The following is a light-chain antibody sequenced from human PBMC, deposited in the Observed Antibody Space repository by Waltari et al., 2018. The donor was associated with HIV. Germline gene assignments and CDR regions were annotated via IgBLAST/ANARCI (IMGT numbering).Light chain of an antibody. J-gene: IGLJ3*02. CDR2: DVS. CDR3: SSYTSSSTLV. V-gene: IGLV2-14*03. CDR1: SSDVGGYNY. Sequence: QSALTHPASVSGSPGQSITISCPGTSSDVGGYNYVSWYQQHPGKAPKLMIYDVSNRPSGVSNRFSGSKSGNTASLTISGLQAEDEADYYCSSYTSSSTLVFGGGTKLTVL.